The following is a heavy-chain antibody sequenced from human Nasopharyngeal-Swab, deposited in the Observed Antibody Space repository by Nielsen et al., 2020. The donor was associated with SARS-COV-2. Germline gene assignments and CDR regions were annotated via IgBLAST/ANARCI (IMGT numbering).Heavy chain of an antibody. CDR1: GGTFSSYA. Sequence: ASVKVSCKASGGTFSSYAISWVRQAPGQGLEWMGIINPSGGSTSYAQKFQGRVTMARDTSTSTVYMELSSLRSEDTAVYYCARDGSSGGATSAFDIWGQGTTVTVSS. J-gene: IGHJ3*02. CDR2: INPSGGST. CDR3: ARDGSSGGATSAFDI. V-gene: IGHV1-46*01. D-gene: IGHD1-26*01.